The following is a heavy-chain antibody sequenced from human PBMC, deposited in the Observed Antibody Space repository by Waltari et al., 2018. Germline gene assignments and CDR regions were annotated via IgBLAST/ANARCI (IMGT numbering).Heavy chain of an antibody. CDR3: ARDRGRGLYLDT. D-gene: IGHD2-15*01. CDR2: VHGSGET. J-gene: IGHJ4*02. V-gene: IGHV4-4*02. CDR1: GDSMSPSHW. Sequence: HLQESGPGLVKPSGTLSLICAVSGDSMSPSHWWSWVRQPPGKGLQWIGQVHGSGETNYNPSFASRVTVSLDTATYHIALEVTSATAADTALYYCARDRGRGLYLDTWGRGILVTVSP.